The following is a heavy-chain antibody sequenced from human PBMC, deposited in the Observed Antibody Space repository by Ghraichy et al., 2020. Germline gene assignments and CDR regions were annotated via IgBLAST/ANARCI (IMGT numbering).Heavy chain of an antibody. J-gene: IGHJ6*03. CDR1: GFTFSSYW. CDR2: IKQDGSEK. V-gene: IGHV3-7*03. CDR3: ARDWPNIPGYYYYMDV. Sequence: GGSLRLSCAASGFTFSSYWMSWVRQAPGKGLEWVANIKQDGSEKYYVDSVKGRFTISRDNAKNSLYLQMNSLRAEDTAVYYCARDWPNIPGYYYYMDVWGKGTTVTVSS. D-gene: IGHD2/OR15-2a*01.